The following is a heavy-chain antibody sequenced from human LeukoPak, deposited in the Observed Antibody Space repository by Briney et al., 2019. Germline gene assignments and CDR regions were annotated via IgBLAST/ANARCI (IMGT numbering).Heavy chain of an antibody. CDR3: AREGSSGWYGGLFDY. D-gene: IGHD6-19*01. CDR2: INSSGSTK. CDR1: GFTFSSYE. V-gene: IGHV3-48*03. J-gene: IGHJ4*02. Sequence: GGSLRLSCAASGFTFSSYERNWVRQAPGKGLEGISYINSSGSTKYYADSVKGRFTISRDNAKKSLYLQMNSLRAEDTAVYYCAREGSSGWYGGLFDYWGQGTLVTVSS.